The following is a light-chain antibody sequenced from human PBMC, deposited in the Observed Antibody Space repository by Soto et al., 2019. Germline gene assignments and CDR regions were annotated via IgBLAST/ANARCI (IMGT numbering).Light chain of an antibody. Sequence: DIPMTQSPSTLSGSVGDRVTITCRASQTISSWLAWYQQKPGKAPKLLIYKASTLKSGVPSRFSGSGSGTEFTLTISSLQPDDFATYYCQKCDYLPIFGPGTTVDFK. CDR3: QKCDYLPI. CDR1: QTISSW. J-gene: IGKJ3*01. CDR2: KAS. V-gene: IGKV1-5*03.